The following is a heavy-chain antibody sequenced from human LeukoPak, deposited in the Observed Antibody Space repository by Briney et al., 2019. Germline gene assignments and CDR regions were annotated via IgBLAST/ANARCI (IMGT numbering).Heavy chain of an antibody. CDR3: AKLDPPITEGARGDALHV. CDR2: TSPYDETP. D-gene: IGHD1-26*01. Sequence: ASVKVSCKTPGYSFFTFGITWVRQAPGKGLQWMGWTSPYDETPTYAQEFQGRATMTTDTSTATAYMELTSLTSDDTAIYYCAKLDPPITEGARGDALHVWGQGTKVIVSS. J-gene: IGHJ3*01. CDR1: GYSFFTFG. V-gene: IGHV1-18*01.